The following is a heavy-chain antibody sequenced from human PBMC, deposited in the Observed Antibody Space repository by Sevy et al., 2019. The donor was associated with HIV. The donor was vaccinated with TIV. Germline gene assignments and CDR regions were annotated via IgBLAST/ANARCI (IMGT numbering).Heavy chain of an antibody. CDR3: ATLDFWSDYPFYGVDV. J-gene: IGHJ6*02. CDR1: GYTLTELS. Sequence: ASVKVSCKVSGYTLTELSMHWVRQAPGKGLEWMGSFDPEDGETIYAQKFQGRVIMTEDTSSDTAYMELSSLRSEDTAVYYCATLDFWSDYPFYGVDVWGQGTTVTVSS. V-gene: IGHV1-24*01. D-gene: IGHD3-3*01. CDR2: FDPEDGET.